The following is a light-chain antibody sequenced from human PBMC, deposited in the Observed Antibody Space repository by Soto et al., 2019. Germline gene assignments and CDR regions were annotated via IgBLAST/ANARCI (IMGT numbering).Light chain of an antibody. V-gene: IGKV3-20*01. CDR1: QSVSSSY. J-gene: IGKJ2*01. CDR2: GAS. Sequence: EIVLTQSPGTLSLSPGERATLSCRASQSVSSSYLAWYQQKPGQAPRLLIDGASSRATGIPDRFSGSGYGTDCTLTISRLEAEDFAVYYCQQYGSSPGTFGQGTKLEIK. CDR3: QQYGSSPGT.